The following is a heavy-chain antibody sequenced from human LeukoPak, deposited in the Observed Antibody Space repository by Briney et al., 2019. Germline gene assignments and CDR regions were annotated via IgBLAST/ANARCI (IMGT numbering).Heavy chain of an antibody. J-gene: IGHJ4*02. Sequence: GGSLRLSCAASGFTFSSYSMNWVRQAPGKGLEWVSYISSSSSTIYYADSVKGRFTISRDNAKNSLYLQMNSLRAEDTAVHYCARVWDYVWGSYRQFDYWGQGTLVTVSS. CDR3: ARVWDYVWGSYRQFDY. CDR2: ISSSSSTI. D-gene: IGHD3-16*02. CDR1: GFTFSSYS. V-gene: IGHV3-48*01.